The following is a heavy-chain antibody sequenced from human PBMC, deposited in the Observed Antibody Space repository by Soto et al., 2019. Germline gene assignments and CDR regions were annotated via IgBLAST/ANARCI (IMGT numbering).Heavy chain of an antibody. D-gene: IGHD3-10*01. V-gene: IGHV4-4*07. CDR2: IYTSGNS. CDR1: GGSIRNYY. CDR3: ARLWFGKPPGYLDY. J-gene: IGHJ4*02. Sequence: QVQLQESGPGLVKPSETLSLTCRVSGGSIRNYYWNWIRQPAGKGLEWIGRIYTSGNSDYNPSLKSRVTMSADTSKNQLSLRLSSVTAADSAVYYCARLWFGKPPGYLDYWGQGIRVTISS.